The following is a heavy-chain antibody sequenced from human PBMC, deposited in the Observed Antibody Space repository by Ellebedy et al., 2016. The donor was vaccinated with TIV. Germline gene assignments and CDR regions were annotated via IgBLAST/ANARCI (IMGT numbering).Heavy chain of an antibody. V-gene: IGHV3-15*01. Sequence: GESLKISXAASGFSFNNAWMSWVRQAPGKGLEWVGRIKSKTDGETTDHAAPVKGRFTTSRDDSKNTLYLQMNSLKTEDTAVYYCTTDLYFSAFWGWFNPWGQGTLVTVSS. CDR2: IKSKTDGETT. CDR1: GFSFNNAW. J-gene: IGHJ5*02. D-gene: IGHD3-16*01. CDR3: TTDLYFSAFWGWFNP.